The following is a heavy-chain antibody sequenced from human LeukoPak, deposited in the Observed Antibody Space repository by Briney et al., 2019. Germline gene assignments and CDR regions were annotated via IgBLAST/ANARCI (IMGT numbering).Heavy chain of an antibody. Sequence: SETLSLTCTVSGGSISSYYWSWIRQPPGKGLEWIGYIYYSGSTNYSPSLKSRVTISVDTSKNQFSLKLSSVTAADTAVYYCARRRGSSSWYGFDPWGQGTLVTVSS. D-gene: IGHD6-13*01. J-gene: IGHJ5*02. CDR3: ARRRGSSSWYGFDP. CDR1: GGSISSYY. CDR2: IYYSGST. V-gene: IGHV4-59*08.